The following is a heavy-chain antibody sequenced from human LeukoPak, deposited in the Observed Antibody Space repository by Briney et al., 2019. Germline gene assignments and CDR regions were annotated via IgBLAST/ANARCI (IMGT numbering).Heavy chain of an antibody. J-gene: IGHJ4*02. Sequence: SQTLSLTCAISGDSVSSNSAAWNWIRQSPSRGLEWLGRTYYRSKWYNDDAVSVKSRITINPNTSKNQFSLQLNSVTPEDTAVYYCARAGYCSSTSCYLPAWGTFDYWGQGTLVTVSS. CDR3: ARAGYCSSTSCYLPAWGTFDY. CDR2: TYYRSKWYN. CDR1: GDSVSSNSAA. V-gene: IGHV6-1*01. D-gene: IGHD2-2*01.